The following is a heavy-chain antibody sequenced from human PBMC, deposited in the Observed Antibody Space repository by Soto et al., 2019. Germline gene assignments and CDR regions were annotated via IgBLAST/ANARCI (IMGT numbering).Heavy chain of an antibody. J-gene: IGHJ3*02. CDR2: INAGNGNT. CDR3: AREKAVAGHRAAFDI. Sequence: GASVKVSCKASGYTFTSYAMHWVRQAPGQRLEWMGWINAGNGNTKYSQKFQGRVTITRDTSASTAYMELSSLRSEDTAVYYCAREKAVAGHRAAFDIWGQGTMVTVSS. CDR1: GYTFTSYA. V-gene: IGHV1-3*01. D-gene: IGHD6-19*01.